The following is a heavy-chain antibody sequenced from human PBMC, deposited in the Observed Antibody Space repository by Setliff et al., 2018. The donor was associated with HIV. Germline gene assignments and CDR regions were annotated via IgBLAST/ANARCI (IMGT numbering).Heavy chain of an antibody. CDR1: GYTFTTYA. CDR2: ISPHNDDT. CDR3: ARDRQDYSAGSYIYYFDY. D-gene: IGHD3-10*01. V-gene: IGHV1-18*01. J-gene: IGHJ4*02. Sequence: ASVKVSCKASGYTFTTYAISWVRQAPGQGLEWMGWISPHNDDTDYAQKFQGRVTMTRDTSTSTVYMELRSLRSDDTAVYYCARDRQDYSAGSYIYYFDYWGQGTLVTVSS.